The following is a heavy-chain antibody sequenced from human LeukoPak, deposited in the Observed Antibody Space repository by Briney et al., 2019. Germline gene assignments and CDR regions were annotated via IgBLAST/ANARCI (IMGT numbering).Heavy chain of an antibody. CDR1: GYTFTNYG. Sequence: ASVKVSCKPSGYTFTNYGISWVRLAPGQGLEWTGWIRPYNGNTKYSQKFQGRVTMTTDTSTSIAYMELRSLRSDDTAVYYCARNVGYPPKPDYWGQGTLVTVSS. CDR3: ARNVGYPPKPDY. J-gene: IGHJ4*02. CDR2: IRPYNGNT. D-gene: IGHD5-12*01. V-gene: IGHV1-18*01.